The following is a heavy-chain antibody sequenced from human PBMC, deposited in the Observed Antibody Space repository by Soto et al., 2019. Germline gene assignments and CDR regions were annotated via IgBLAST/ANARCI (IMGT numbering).Heavy chain of an antibody. CDR2: ISPMFGAA. CDR1: GGTFNTYA. V-gene: IGHV1-69*01. J-gene: IGHJ4*02. CDR3: AREVQVHTPAFVY. D-gene: IGHD3-10*01. Sequence: QVQLVQSGAEMKKPGSSVKVSCQSSGGTFNTYAMNGVRQAPGPGPEWMGDISPMFGAANYAPKFQGRVTITAEASTGTSYMQLSSLTSEDTALYSCAREVQVHTPAFVYWGQGTLVTVSS.